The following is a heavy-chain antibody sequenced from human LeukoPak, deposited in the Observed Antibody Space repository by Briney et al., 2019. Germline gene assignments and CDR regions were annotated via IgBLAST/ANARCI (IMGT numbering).Heavy chain of an antibody. CDR3: ARRGIAVAGSYYFDY. CDR2: IYPGDSDT. Sequence: GESLKISCKGSGYSFTTYWIGWVRQMPGKGLEWMGIIYPGDSDTRYGPSFQGQVTISADKSISTAYLQWSSLKASDTAMYYCARRGIAVAGSYYFDYWGQGTLVTVSS. CDR1: GYSFTTYW. D-gene: IGHD6-19*01. J-gene: IGHJ4*02. V-gene: IGHV5-51*01.